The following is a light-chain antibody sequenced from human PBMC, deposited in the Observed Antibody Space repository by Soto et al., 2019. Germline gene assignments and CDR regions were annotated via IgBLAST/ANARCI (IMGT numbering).Light chain of an antibody. CDR1: QGISNW. V-gene: IGKV1-12*01. Sequence: MTETRPSVSASVRDRVTITFRASQGISNWLAWYQKKPGKAPKLLIYAASSLQSGVPSRFSASGSGTDFTLTLNSLHPEDFATHFSHQSNSSPITVCPGTRLEI. CDR2: AAS. CDR3: HQSNSSPIT. J-gene: IGKJ5*01.